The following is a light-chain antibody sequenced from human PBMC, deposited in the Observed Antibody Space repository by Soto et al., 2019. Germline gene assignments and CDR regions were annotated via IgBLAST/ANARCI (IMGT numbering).Light chain of an antibody. J-gene: IGKJ4*01. Sequence: DIQLTQSPSAMSASVGDRVTITCRASQGISNYLAWFQQKPGKVPKRLIHSASKLLGGVPSRFSGSGFGTEFTLTISSLQPEDSATYYCLQHNTFHHTFGGGTKVDIK. CDR1: QGISNY. V-gene: IGKV1-17*03. CDR3: LQHNTFHHT. CDR2: SAS.